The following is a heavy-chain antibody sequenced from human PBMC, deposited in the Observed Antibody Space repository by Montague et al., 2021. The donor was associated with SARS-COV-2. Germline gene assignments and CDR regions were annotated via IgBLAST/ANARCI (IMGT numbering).Heavy chain of an antibody. CDR3: ARKGSGRSVLAY. Sequence: SETLSLTCAVYGDSISSDNWWPSGRPPAGKRVALVGEIHHTGSNKNKPSLKSRVSMSVTKSWNQFSLRLTSVTAADTAIYYCARKGSGRSVLAYWGQGTLVTVSS. CDR1: GDSISSDNW. CDR2: IHHTGSN. D-gene: IGHD1-26*01. J-gene: IGHJ4*02. V-gene: IGHV4-4*02.